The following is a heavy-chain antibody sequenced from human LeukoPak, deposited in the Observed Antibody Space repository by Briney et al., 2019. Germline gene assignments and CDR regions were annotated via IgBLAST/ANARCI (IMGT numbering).Heavy chain of an antibody. Sequence: GGSLRLSCAASGFTFSSYSMNWVRQAPGKGLEWVSYISSSSSTIYYADSVKGRFTISRDNAKNSLYLQMNSLRAEDTAVYYCARDSSSWYPIAEYFQHWGQGTLVTVSS. CDR3: ARDSSSWYPIAEYFQH. D-gene: IGHD6-13*01. CDR2: ISSSSSTI. CDR1: GFTFSSYS. J-gene: IGHJ1*01. V-gene: IGHV3-48*04.